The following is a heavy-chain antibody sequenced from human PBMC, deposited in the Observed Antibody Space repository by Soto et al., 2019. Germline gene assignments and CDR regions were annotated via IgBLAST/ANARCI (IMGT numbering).Heavy chain of an antibody. J-gene: IGHJ1*01. Sequence: PGGSLRLSCAASGFTFSSYGMHWVRQAPGKGLEWVAVIWYDGSNKYYADSVKGRFTISRDNSKNTLYLQMNSLRAENTAVYYCARVNSGYDAIRAEYFQHWGQGTLVTVSS. CDR2: IWYDGSNK. CDR3: ARVNSGYDAIRAEYFQH. D-gene: IGHD5-12*01. V-gene: IGHV3-33*01. CDR1: GFTFSSYG.